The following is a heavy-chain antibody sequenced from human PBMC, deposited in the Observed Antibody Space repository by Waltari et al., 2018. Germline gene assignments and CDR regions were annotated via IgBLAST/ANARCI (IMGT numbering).Heavy chain of an antibody. D-gene: IGHD5-12*01. CDR2: MSYNGAT. J-gene: IGHJ3*01. Sequence: QLQLQESGPGLGKPSETLSLTCIVSGGSITSNRHYWAWIRQPPGQGLEWIGTMSYNGATYSSPSLKSRVTVSRDTSKNHLSLKLDSVTAADTAVYYCATYIGASIGTAAFDVWGQGTMATVSS. V-gene: IGHV4-39*02. CDR3: ATYIGASIGTAAFDV. CDR1: GGSITSNRHY.